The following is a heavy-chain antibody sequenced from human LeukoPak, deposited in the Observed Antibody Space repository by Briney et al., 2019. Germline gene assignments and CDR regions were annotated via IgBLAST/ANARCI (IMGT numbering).Heavy chain of an antibody. D-gene: IGHD1-26*01. CDR2: ISAGSGNT. J-gene: IGHJ4*02. CDR1: GYTFTSYA. CDR3: ARDSGSGNNDY. Sequence: ASVKVSCKASGYTFTSYAIHWVRQAPGQRLGWMGWISAGSGNTKYSQNFQGRVTFISNTSATTAFMELSSLRSEDAAVYYCARDSGSGNNDYWGQGTLVTVSS. V-gene: IGHV1-3*01.